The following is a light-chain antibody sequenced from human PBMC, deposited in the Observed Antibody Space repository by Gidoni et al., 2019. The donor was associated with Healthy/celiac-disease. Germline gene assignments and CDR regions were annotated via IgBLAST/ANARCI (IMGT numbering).Light chain of an antibody. CDR1: QSVNSN. V-gene: IGKV3-15*01. CDR3: QQYNNWPHT. J-gene: IGKJ2*01. Sequence: VLTQSPATLSVSPGERATLSCRASQSVNSNLAWYQQKPGKAPRLLIYGASTRATGIPARFSGSGSGTEFTLTISSLQSEDFAVYYCQQYNNWPHTFGQGTKLEIK. CDR2: GAS.